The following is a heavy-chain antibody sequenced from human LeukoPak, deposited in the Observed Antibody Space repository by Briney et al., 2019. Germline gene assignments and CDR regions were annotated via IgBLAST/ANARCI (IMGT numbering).Heavy chain of an antibody. J-gene: IGHJ3*02. Sequence: GGSLRLSCAASGFTFSSYSMNWVRQAPGKGLEWVSYISSSSSTIYYADSVKGRFTISRDNAKNSLYLQMNSLRADDTAVYYCARDRDQDTDDAFDIWGQGTMVTVSS. D-gene: IGHD5-18*01. CDR2: ISSSSSTI. CDR1: GFTFSSYS. CDR3: ARDRDQDTDDAFDI. V-gene: IGHV3-48*01.